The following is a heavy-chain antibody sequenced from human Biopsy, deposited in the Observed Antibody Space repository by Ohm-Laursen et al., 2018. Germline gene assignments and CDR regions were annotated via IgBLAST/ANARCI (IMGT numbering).Heavy chain of an antibody. CDR3: ARGSNEYGGLYFPH. Sequence: SETLSLTCPVSGGSFTGHYWTWIRQPPGQGLEWVGHISHTGYTSSKSYPKSRVTISLDTSRKHFPLRLTSLAAADPAVYYCARGSNEYGGLYFPHWGQGTLVTVSS. CDR1: GGSFTGHY. V-gene: IGHV4-59*11. CDR2: ISHTGYT. J-gene: IGHJ1*01. D-gene: IGHD4-23*01.